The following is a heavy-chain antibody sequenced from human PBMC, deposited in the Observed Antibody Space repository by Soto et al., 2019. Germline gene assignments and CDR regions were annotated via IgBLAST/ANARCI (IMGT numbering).Heavy chain of an antibody. CDR2: LIPLLNTA. CDR1: GGPFSNDI. CDR3: ARDSPIGSTFSGYDAIDY. Sequence: QVQLVQSGAEVKKPGSSVKVSCKASGGPFSNDIITWVRQAPGQGLEWMGRLIPLLNTATYAQKFQGRLTITADRSKGTAYMELNSLRSEDTAVYYCARDSPIGSTFSGYDAIDYWGQGTLVTVSS. D-gene: IGHD5-12*01. J-gene: IGHJ4*02. V-gene: IGHV1-69*08.